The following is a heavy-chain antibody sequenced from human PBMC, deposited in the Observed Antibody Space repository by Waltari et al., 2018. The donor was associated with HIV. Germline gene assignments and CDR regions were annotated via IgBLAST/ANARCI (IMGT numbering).Heavy chain of an antibody. Sequence: QVTLKESGPVLVKPTETLTLTCTVSGFSLSNARMGVSWIRQSPGKALSWLAHIFSNDEKSYSTSLKSRLTISKDTSKSQVVLTMTNMDPVDTATYYCARIALGYCSGGSCYSHYNWFDPWGQGTLVTVSS. CDR1: GFSLSNARMG. V-gene: IGHV2-26*01. D-gene: IGHD2-15*01. J-gene: IGHJ5*02. CDR2: IFSNDEK. CDR3: ARIALGYCSGGSCYSHYNWFDP.